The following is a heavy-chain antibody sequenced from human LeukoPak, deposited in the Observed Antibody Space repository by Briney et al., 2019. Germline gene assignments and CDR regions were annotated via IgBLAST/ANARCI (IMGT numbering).Heavy chain of an antibody. CDR2: ISYDGSNK. D-gene: IGHD6-13*01. V-gene: IGHV3-30*03. CDR3: ARRSSTHDAFDI. CDR1: GFTFSSYG. J-gene: IGHJ3*02. Sequence: GGSLRLSCAASGFTFSSYGMSWVRQAPGKGLEWVAVISYDGSNKYYADSVKGRFTISRDNSKNTLYLQMNSLRAEDTAVYYCARRSSTHDAFDIWGQGTMVTVSS.